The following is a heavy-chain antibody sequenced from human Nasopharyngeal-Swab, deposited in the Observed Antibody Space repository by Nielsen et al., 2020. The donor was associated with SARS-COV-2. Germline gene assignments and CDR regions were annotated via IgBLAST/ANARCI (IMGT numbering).Heavy chain of an antibody. D-gene: IGHD5-12*01. J-gene: IGHJ6*02. V-gene: IGHV3-33*01. CDR1: GFTFSSYG. Sequence: GGSLRLSCAASGFTFSSYGMHWVRQAPGKGLEWVAVIWYDGSNKYYADSVKGRFTISRDNPKNSLYLQMTSLRAEDTAVYYCARGRGGGYDPWGYYYYDMDVWGHGTTVTVSS. CDR2: IWYDGSNK. CDR3: ARGRGGGYDPWGYYYYDMDV.